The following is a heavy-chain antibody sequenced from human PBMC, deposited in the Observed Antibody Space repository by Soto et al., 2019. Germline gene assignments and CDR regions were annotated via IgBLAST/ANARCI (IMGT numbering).Heavy chain of an antibody. CDR3: ARETCILWCGELDY. V-gene: IGHV4-59*01. J-gene: IGHJ4*02. D-gene: IGHD2-21*01. CDR1: GGSISSYY. Sequence: SETLSLTCTVSGGSISSYYWSWIRQPPGKGLEWIGYIYYSGSTNYNPSLKSRVTISVDTSKNQFSLKLSSVTAADKAVYYCARETCILWCGELDYWGKGTLGTVS. CDR2: IYYSGST.